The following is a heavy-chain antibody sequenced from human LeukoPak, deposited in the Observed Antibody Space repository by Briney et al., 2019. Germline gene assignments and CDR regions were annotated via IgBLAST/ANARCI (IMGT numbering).Heavy chain of an antibody. CDR2: ISSSSSYI. V-gene: IGHV3-21*01. CDR3: ARHRVQIAAAGGENWFDP. D-gene: IGHD6-13*01. CDR1: GFTFSSYS. Sequence: GGSLRLSCAASGFTFSSYSMNWVRRAPGKGLEWVSSISSSSSYIYYADSVKGRFTISRDNAKNSLYLQMNSLRAEDTAVYYCARHRVQIAAAGGENWFDPWGQGTLVTVSS. J-gene: IGHJ5*02.